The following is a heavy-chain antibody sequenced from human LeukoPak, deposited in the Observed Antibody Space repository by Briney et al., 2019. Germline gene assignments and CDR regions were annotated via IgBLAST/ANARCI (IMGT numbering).Heavy chain of an antibody. CDR1: GGSISSYY. D-gene: IGHD3-3*01. CDR3: ARGGSIFGVVIRRNWFDP. CDR2: MYYSGST. Sequence: KPSETLSLTCTVSGGSISSYYWSWIRQPPGKGLEWIGYMYYSGSTNYNPSLKSRVTISVDTSKNQFSLKLSSVTAADTAVYYCARGGSIFGVVIRRNWFDPWGQGTLVTDSS. J-gene: IGHJ5*02. V-gene: IGHV4-59*01.